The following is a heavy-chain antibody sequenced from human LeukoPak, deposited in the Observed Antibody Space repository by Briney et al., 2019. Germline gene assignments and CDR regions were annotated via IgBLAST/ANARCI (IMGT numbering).Heavy chain of an antibody. V-gene: IGHV1-46*01. CDR3: ARSSGRSPNRDYMDV. J-gene: IGHJ6*03. D-gene: IGHD3-10*01. CDR2: INPGGGNT. Sequence: ASVKVSCKASGYTFTNYYIHWVRQAPGQGLEWMGLINPGGGNTNYAQNFQGRVTMTRDTSASTVYMELSSLRSEDTAVYYCARSSGRSPNRDYMDVWGKGTTVTISS. CDR1: GYTFTNYY.